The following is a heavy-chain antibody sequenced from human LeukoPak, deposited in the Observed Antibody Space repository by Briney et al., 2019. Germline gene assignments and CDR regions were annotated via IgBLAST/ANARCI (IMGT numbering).Heavy chain of an antibody. D-gene: IGHD3-16*01. J-gene: IGHJ4*02. V-gene: IGHV3-74*01. CDR2: INTDTRGT. Sequence: GGSLRLSCAASAFTFSSYGMHWVRQAPGKGLVWVSIINTDTRGTYYADSVKGRFTISRDNAKNTLYLQMNSLRAEDTAVYYCARAGAYRSDYWGQGTLVTVSS. CDR1: AFTFSSYG. CDR3: ARAGAYRSDY.